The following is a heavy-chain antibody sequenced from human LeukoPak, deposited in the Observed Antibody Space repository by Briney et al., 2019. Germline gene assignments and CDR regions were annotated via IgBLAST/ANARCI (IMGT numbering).Heavy chain of an antibody. CDR3: AKDYWAYCGGDCYSTD. J-gene: IGHJ4*02. CDR1: GFTFSSYG. V-gene: IGHV3-33*06. Sequence: GGSLRLSCAASGFTFSSYGMHWVRQAPGKGLEWVAVIWYDGSNKYYADSVKGRFTISRDNSKNTLYLQMNSLRAEDTAVYYCAKDYWAYCGGDCYSTDRGQGTLVTVSS. D-gene: IGHD2-21*02. CDR2: IWYDGSNK.